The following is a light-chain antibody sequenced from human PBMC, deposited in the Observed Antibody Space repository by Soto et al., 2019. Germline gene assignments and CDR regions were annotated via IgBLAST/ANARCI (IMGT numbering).Light chain of an antibody. CDR2: GAS. J-gene: IGKJ1*01. V-gene: IGKV3D-20*02. CDR3: QHRANLWT. Sequence: EIVLTQSPGTLSLSPGESATLSCRASQYVSVRFLAWYQQKPGQAPRLLIYGASDRATGIPDRFSGSGSGTDFTLTISSLQPEDFAVYYCQHRANLWTFDQGTKVDIK. CDR1: QYVSVRF.